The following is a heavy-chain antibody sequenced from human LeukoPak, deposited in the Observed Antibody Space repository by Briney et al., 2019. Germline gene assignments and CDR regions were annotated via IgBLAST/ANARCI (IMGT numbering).Heavy chain of an antibody. CDR2: INHSGST. V-gene: IGHV4-34*01. J-gene: IGHJ4*02. CDR1: GGSISSYY. CDR3: ASGVRYYYDSSGYKY. Sequence: TSETLSLTCTVSGGSISSYYWSWIRQPPGKGLEWIGEINHSGSTNYNPSLKSRVTISVDTSKNQFSLKLSSVTAADTAVYYCASGVRYYYDSSGYKYWGQGTLVTVSS. D-gene: IGHD3-22*01.